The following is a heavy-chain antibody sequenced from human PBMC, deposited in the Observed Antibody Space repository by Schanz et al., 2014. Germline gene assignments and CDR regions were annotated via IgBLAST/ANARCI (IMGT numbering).Heavy chain of an antibody. CDR3: ARVHHYDPSGWGYFDY. Sequence: VQLVESGGGLVQPGGSLRLSCAASGFTLSNSDMHWVRQGTGKGLEWVALISNDGSIKYYADSVEGRFTISRDNAKNSLYLQMNSLRAEDTAVYYCARVHHYDPSGWGYFDYWGQGALVTVSS. J-gene: IGHJ4*02. CDR2: ISNDGSIK. V-gene: IGHV3-30-3*01. CDR1: GFTLSNSD. D-gene: IGHD3-22*01.